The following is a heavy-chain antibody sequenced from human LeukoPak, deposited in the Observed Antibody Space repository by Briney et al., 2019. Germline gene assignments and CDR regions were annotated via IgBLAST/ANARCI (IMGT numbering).Heavy chain of an antibody. CDR1: GGSISSYY. V-gene: IGHV4-59*01. CDR2: IYSSGST. D-gene: IGHD3-22*01. Sequence: SQTLSLTCTVSGGSISSYYWSWIRRPPGKGLEWIGYIYSSGSTNYNPSLKSRITISEDTSKKQFSLKLSSVTAADTAVYYCARLHYDSSGYYYFDYWGQGTLVTVSS. J-gene: IGHJ4*02. CDR3: ARLHYDSSGYYYFDY.